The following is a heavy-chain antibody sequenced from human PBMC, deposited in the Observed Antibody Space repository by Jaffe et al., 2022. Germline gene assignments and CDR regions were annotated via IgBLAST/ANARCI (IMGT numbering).Heavy chain of an antibody. CDR1: GGSISSSNW. D-gene: IGHD6-13*01. Sequence: QVQLQESGPGLVKPSGTLSLTCAVSGGSISSSNWWSWIRQPPGKGLEWIGEIYHSGSTNYNPSLKSRVTISVDKSKNQFSLKLSSVTAADTAVYYCARTVAAAGTGDAFDIWGQGTMVTVSS. CDR3: ARTVAAAGTGDAFDI. CDR2: IYHSGST. V-gene: IGHV4-4*02. J-gene: IGHJ3*02.